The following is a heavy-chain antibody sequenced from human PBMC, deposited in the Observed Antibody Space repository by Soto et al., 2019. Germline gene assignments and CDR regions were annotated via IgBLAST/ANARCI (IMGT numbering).Heavy chain of an antibody. CDR1: GFSFSDFG. D-gene: IGHD2-21*02. CDR2: ISHDGSNQ. CDR3: AKETRSRAVTATRVNGMDV. Sequence: QVQLVESGGGVVQPGRYLRLSCAPSGFSFSDFGMPWVRQAPGKGLEWVAAISHDGSNQYYGDSVKGRFSISRDHSNNRLYLQMNNLKVEDSAIYFCAKETRSRAVTATRVNGMDVWGHGTTVTVSS. V-gene: IGHV3-30*18. J-gene: IGHJ6*02.